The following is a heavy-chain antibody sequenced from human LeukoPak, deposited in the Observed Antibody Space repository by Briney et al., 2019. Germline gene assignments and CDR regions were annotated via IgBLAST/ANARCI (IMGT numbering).Heavy chain of an antibody. Sequence: SETLSLTCAVYGGSFSGYYWSWIRQPPGKGLEWIGEINHSGSTNYNPSLKSRVTISVDTSKNQFSLKLSSVTAADTAVYYCARLLRRVVATDGRPFDYWGQGTLVTVSS. CDR1: GGSFSGYY. CDR2: INHSGST. CDR3: ARLLRRVVATDGRPFDY. V-gene: IGHV4-34*01. J-gene: IGHJ4*02. D-gene: IGHD5-12*01.